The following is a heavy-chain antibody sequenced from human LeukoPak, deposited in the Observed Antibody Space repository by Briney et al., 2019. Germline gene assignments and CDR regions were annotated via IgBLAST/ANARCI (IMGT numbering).Heavy chain of an antibody. J-gene: IGHJ4*02. D-gene: IGHD3-22*01. Sequence: GGSLRLSCAASGFTFSTYAMHWVRQAPGKGLEWVAIISYDGSNRYYADSVKGRFTISRDNSKNTLYVQVNSLRAEDTAVYFCARDPTPSYYDSSGYYFDYRGQGTLVTVSS. V-gene: IGHV3-30-3*01. CDR2: ISYDGSNR. CDR3: ARDPTPSYYDSSGYYFDY. CDR1: GFTFSTYA.